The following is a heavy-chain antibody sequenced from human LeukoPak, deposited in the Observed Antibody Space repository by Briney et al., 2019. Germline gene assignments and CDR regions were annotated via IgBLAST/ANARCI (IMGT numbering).Heavy chain of an antibody. D-gene: IGHD5-12*01. CDR2: IYHSGST. Sequence: SETLSLTCAVSGGSISSSNWWSWVRQPPGKGQERIGEIYHSGSTNYNPSLKSRVTISVDKSKNQFSLKLSSVTAADTAVYYCARDGGYSGYETWGQGTLVTVSS. CDR3: ARDGGYSGYET. J-gene: IGHJ5*02. V-gene: IGHV4-4*02. CDR1: GGSISSSNW.